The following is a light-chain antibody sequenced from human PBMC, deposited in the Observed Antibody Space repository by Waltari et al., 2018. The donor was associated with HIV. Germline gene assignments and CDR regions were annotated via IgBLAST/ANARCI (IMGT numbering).Light chain of an antibody. Sequence: QSALTQPASVSGSPGQSITISCTGTSSHVGAYNYVSWYQQHPGKAPKLMIYDVTNRPSGISNRFSGSKSGNTASLTISGLQAEDEADYYCSSYTSSSTSVVFGGGTKLTVL. CDR3: SSYTSSSTSVV. J-gene: IGLJ2*01. V-gene: IGLV2-14*03. CDR1: SSHVGAYNY. CDR2: DVT.